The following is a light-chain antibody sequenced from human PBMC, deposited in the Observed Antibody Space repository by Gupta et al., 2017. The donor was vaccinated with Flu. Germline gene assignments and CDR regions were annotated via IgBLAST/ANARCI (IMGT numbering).Light chain of an antibody. J-gene: IGLJ1*01. CDR1: SLRSYY. CDR2: GKN. CDR3: NSRDSSGNHLYV. V-gene: IGLV3-19*01. Sequence: SSELTQDPAVSVALGQTVRITCQGDSLRSYYASWYQQKPGQAPVLVIYGKNKRPSGIPDRFSGSSSGNTASLTITGAQAEDEADDYCNSRDSSGNHLYVFGTGTKVTVL.